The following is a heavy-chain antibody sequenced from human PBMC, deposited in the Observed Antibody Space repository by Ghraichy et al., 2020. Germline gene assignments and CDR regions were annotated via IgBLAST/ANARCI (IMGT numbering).Heavy chain of an antibody. CDR2: IYHTGST. J-gene: IGHJ6*02. V-gene: IGHV4-4*02. CDR1: GGSISNSNW. D-gene: IGHD3-10*01. CDR3: ARDMRYYGSGTYLLHGMDV. Sequence: SCTVSGGSISNSNWWSWVRQPPGKGLEWIGDIYHTGSTDFNPSLKNRVTISVDKSKNYFSLKVTSVTAADTAVYYCARDMRYYGSGTYLLHGMDVWGQGTTVTVSS.